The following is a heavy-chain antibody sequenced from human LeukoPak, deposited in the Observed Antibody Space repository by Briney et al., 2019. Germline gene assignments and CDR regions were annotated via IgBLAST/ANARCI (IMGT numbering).Heavy chain of an antibody. D-gene: IGHD6-6*01. J-gene: IGHJ4*02. CDR2: IYYSGST. CDR1: GGSISSYY. CDR3: AREKWGSSSN. V-gene: IGHV4-59*13. Sequence: PSETLSLTCTVSGGSISSYYWSWIRHPPGKGLEWIGYIYYSGSTNYNPSLKSRVTMSVDTSKNQFSLKLSSVTAADTAVYYCAREKWGSSSNWGQGALVTVSS.